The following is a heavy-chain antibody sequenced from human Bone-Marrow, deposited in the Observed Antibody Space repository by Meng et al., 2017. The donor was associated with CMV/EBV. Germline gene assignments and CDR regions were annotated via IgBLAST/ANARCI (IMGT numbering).Heavy chain of an antibody. CDR2: INWNGGST. J-gene: IGHJ4*03. V-gene: IGHV3-20*04. CDR1: GFTFSSYS. Sequence: GESLKISCAASGFTFSSYSMNWVRQAPGKGLEWVSGINWNGGSTGYADSVKGRFTISRDNAKNSLYLQMNSLRAEDTALYYCARDLGITTDLFDYWGQGTTVTVSS. CDR3: ARDLGITTDLFDY. D-gene: IGHD7-27*01.